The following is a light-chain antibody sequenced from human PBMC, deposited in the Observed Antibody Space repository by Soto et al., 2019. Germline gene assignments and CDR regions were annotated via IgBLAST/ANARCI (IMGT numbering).Light chain of an antibody. CDR2: RNN. CDR1: SSNIGNNY. CDR3: AAWDDSRSGPV. V-gene: IGLV1-47*01. J-gene: IGLJ3*02. Sequence: QSVLTQPPSASGTPGQRVTISCSGSSSNIGNNYVSWYQHLPGTAPKLLMYRNNQRPSGVPDRFSGSKSGTSASLAISGLRSEDEAEYYCAAWDDSRSGPVFGGGTKLTVL.